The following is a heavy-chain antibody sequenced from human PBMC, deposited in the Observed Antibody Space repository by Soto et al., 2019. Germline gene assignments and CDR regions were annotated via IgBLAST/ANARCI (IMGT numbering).Heavy chain of an antibody. Sequence: QITLKESGPTLVKPTQTLTLTCTFSGFSLSTYGVGVGWIRQPPGKALEWLALIYWDDDKRYSPSLKSRLTIPKNTSXNQVVLTVTNMDPVDTATYFCAHVPGSWGEYGMDVWGRGTTVTVSS. CDR3: AHVPGSWGEYGMDV. J-gene: IGHJ6*02. D-gene: IGHD1-26*01. CDR2: IYWDDDK. V-gene: IGHV2-5*02. CDR1: GFSLSTYGVG.